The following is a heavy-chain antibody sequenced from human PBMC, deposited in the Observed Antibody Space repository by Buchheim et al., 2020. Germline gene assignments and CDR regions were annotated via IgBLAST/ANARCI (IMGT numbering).Heavy chain of an antibody. J-gene: IGHJ4*02. CDR1: GFTFSSYG. CDR3: AKEIYYSDSSASIDY. D-gene: IGHD3-22*01. CDR2: ISYDGSNK. V-gene: IGHV3-30*18. Sequence: QVQLVESGGGVVQPGRSLRLSCAASGFTFSSYGMHWVRQAPGKGLEWVAVISYDGSNKYYADSVKGRFTISRDNSKNTLYLQMNSLRPEDTAVYYCAKEIYYSDSSASIDYWGQGTL.